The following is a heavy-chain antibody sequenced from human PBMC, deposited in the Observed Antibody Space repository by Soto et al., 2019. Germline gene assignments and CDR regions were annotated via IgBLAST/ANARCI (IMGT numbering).Heavy chain of an antibody. Sequence: EVQLVESEGGLAQPGGSLTLSCAASGFRFSNYEMNWVRQAPGKGLEWISYISSSGFTIHYADSVKGRFIISRDNAKNSLYLQMNSLIAEDTAVYFCAREALYYVDSWGQGTLVTVSS. CDR3: AREALYYVDS. J-gene: IGHJ4*02. D-gene: IGHD3-10*01. V-gene: IGHV3-48*03. CDR2: ISSSGFTI. CDR1: GFRFSNYE.